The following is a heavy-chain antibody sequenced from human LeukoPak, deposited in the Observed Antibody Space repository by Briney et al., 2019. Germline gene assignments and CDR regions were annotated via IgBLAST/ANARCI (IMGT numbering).Heavy chain of an antibody. CDR3: ARVGDMITFGGVIVEGYFDY. CDR2: TYYRSKWYN. V-gene: IGHV6-1*01. Sequence: SQTLSLTCAISGDSVSSNSAAWNWIRQSPSRGLEWLGRTYYRSKWYNDYAVSVKSRITINPDTSKNQFSLQLNSVTPEDTAVYYCARVGDMITFGGVIVEGYFDYWGQGTLVAVSS. D-gene: IGHD3-16*02. J-gene: IGHJ4*02. CDR1: GDSVSSNSAA.